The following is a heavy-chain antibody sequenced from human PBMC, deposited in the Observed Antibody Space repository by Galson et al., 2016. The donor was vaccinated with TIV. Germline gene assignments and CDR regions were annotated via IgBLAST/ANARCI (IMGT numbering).Heavy chain of an antibody. D-gene: IGHD2-21*02. Sequence: SLRLSCAASGFTFSGYVMSWVRQAPGKGLEWVSTVSLSGGTTYYADSVKGRFTIARDNARYTLYLQMHSLRAEDTAIYYCAKPGKSGDYSWDAFDIWGQGTLVIVSS. CDR1: GFTFSGYV. CDR2: VSLSGGTT. CDR3: AKPGKSGDYSWDAFDI. V-gene: IGHV3-23*01. J-gene: IGHJ3*02.